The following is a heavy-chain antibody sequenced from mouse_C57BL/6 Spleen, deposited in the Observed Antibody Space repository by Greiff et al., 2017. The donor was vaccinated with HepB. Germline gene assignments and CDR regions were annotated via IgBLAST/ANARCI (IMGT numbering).Heavy chain of an antibody. CDR3: ARRDYGSSYGYFDV. Sequence: QVQLQQPGAELVKPGASVKLSCKASGYTFTSYWMQWVKQRPGQGLEWSGEIDPSDSYTNYNQKFKGKATLTVDTSSSTAYMQLSSLTSEDSAVYYCARRDYGSSYGYFDVWGTGTTVTVSS. J-gene: IGHJ1*03. CDR1: GYTFTSYW. D-gene: IGHD1-1*01. V-gene: IGHV1-50*01. CDR2: IDPSDSYT.